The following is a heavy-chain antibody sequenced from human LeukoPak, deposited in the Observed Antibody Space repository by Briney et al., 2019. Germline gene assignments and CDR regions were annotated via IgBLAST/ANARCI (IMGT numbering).Heavy chain of an antibody. CDR2: ISYDGSNK. Sequence: PGRSLRLSCAASGFTFSSYGMHWVRQAPGKGLEWVAVISYDGSNKYYADSVKGRFTISRDNSKNTLYLQMNSLRAEDTAVYYCAKDHEPYYYYYYMDVWGKGTTVTVSS. V-gene: IGHV3-30*18. CDR1: GFTFSSYG. CDR3: AKDHEPYYYYYYMDV. J-gene: IGHJ6*03.